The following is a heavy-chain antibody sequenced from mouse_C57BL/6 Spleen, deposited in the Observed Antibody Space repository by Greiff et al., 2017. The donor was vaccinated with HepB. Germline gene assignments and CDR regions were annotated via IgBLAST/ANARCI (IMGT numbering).Heavy chain of an antibody. Sequence: QVQLQQPGAELVRPGSSVKLSCKASGYTFTSYWMDWVKQRPGQGLEWIGNIYPSDSETHYNQKFKDKATLTVDKSSSTAYMQLSSLTSEDSAVYYCAREDSNYPGYFDVWGTGTTVTVSS. CDR1: GYTFTSYW. V-gene: IGHV1-61*01. CDR3: AREDSNYPGYFDV. CDR2: IYPSDSET. J-gene: IGHJ1*03. D-gene: IGHD2-5*01.